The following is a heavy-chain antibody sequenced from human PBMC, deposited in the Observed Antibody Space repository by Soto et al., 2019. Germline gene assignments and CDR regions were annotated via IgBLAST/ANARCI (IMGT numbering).Heavy chain of an antibody. CDR1: GGSFSGYY. CDR3: ATQRGFIQTKRPCDP. J-gene: IGHJ5*02. V-gene: IGHV4-34*01. Sequence: PSETLSLTCAVYGGSFSGYYWSWIRQPPGKGLEWIGEINHSGSTNYNPSLKSRVTISVDTSKNQFSLKLSSVTAADTAVYYCATQRGFIQTKRPCDPWGQGTLVTVSS. CDR2: INHSGST. D-gene: IGHD3-10*01.